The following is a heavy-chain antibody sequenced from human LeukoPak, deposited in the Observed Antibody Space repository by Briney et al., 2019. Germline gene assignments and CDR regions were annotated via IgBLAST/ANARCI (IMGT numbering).Heavy chain of an antibody. V-gene: IGHV3-23*01. CDR1: GFAFSSHA. CDR3: AKANCGGECYYAMDV. J-gene: IGHJ6*02. D-gene: IGHD2-21*01. CDR2: ISGSGHNT. Sequence: PGGSLRLSCAASGFAFSSHAMNWVRQAPGKGLGWVSRISGSGHNTYYADSVKGRFTISRDNSKNTLYLQMNSLRAEDTAVYYCAKANCGGECYYAMDVWGQGTTVTVSS.